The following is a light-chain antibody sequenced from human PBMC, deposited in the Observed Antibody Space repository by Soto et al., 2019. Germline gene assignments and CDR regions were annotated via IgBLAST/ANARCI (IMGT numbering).Light chain of an antibody. J-gene: IGKJ1*01. V-gene: IGKV1-5*03. CDR2: KAS. CDR3: QHYNSYSEA. Sequence: DIQMTQSPSTLSGSVGDRVTITCRASQTIRSWLAWYQQKPGKAPKLLIYKASTLKSGVPSRFSGSGSGTEFTLTISSLQPDEFATYYCQHYNSYSEAFGQGTKVDLK. CDR1: QTIRSW.